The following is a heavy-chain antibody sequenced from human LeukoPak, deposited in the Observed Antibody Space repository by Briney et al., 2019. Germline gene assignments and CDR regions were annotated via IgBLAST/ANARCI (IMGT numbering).Heavy chain of an antibody. CDR3: TRRVDAARWYDP. V-gene: IGHV3-74*01. D-gene: IGHD2-8*01. Sequence: PGGSLRLSCAASGFTFSSYWMHWVRQAPGEGLVWVSRINGDGTTISYAGSVKGRFTISRDNAKNTLYLQMNSLRAEDTAIYYCTRRVDAARWYDPWGRGTLVTVSS. CDR2: INGDGTTI. J-gene: IGHJ5*02. CDR1: GFTFSSYW.